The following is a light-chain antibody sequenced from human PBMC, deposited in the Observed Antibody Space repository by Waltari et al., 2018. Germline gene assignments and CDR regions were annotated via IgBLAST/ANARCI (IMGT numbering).Light chain of an antibody. Sequence: DVVMTQSPLSLSVTLGQPASISCRSSQSLVHSDGHTYLNWFQQRPGQSPRRLIYKISNRGSGVPDRFSGSGSGTDFTLKISRVEAEDVGVYYCMQGTHWPPYTFGQGTKLEIK. CDR1: QSLVHSDGHTY. J-gene: IGKJ2*01. CDR2: KIS. V-gene: IGKV2-30*02. CDR3: MQGTHWPPYT.